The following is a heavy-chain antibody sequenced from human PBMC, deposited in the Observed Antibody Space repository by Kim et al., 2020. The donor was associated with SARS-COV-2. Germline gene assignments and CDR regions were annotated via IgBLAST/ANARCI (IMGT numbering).Heavy chain of an antibody. D-gene: IGHD3-10*01. CDR2: INHSGSV. V-gene: IGHV4-34*01. CDR3: ARGRAGVVPSPRLGLGPHYDYFMLDA. CDR1: GGPFSGYH. Sequence: SETLSLTCAVYGGPFSGYHWSWVRQPPGKGLEWIGEINHSGSVIHNPSLKSRVSMSIDTSKNQFSLRLTSVTAADTAFYFCARGRAGVVPSPRLGLGPHYDYFMLDAWGHGTTVTGTS. J-gene: IGHJ6*02.